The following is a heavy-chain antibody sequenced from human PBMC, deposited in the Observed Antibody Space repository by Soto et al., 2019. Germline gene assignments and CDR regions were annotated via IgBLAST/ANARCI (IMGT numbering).Heavy chain of an antibody. CDR3: ARDKITGLFDY. Sequence: WETLSLTCTVSGGSISSYYWSWIRQPPGKGLEWIGYIYYSGSTNYNPSLKSRVTISVDTSKNQFSLKLTSVTAADTAVYYCARDKITGLFDYWGQGTLVTAPQ. CDR2: IYYSGST. CDR1: GGSISSYY. V-gene: IGHV4-59*12. J-gene: IGHJ4*02. D-gene: IGHD2-8*02.